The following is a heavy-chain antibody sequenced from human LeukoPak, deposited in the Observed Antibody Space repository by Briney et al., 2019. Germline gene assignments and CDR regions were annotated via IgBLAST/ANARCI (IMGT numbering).Heavy chain of an antibody. Sequence: PSQTLSLTCTVSGGSISSGDYYWSWIRQPPGKGLEWIGYIYYSGSTYYNPSLKSRVTISVDTSKNQFSLKLSSVTAADSAVYYCARGREWELLRWFDPWGQGTLVTVSS. D-gene: IGHD1-26*01. CDR2: IYYSGST. J-gene: IGHJ5*02. V-gene: IGHV4-30-4*01. CDR3: ARGREWELLRWFDP. CDR1: GGSISSGDYY.